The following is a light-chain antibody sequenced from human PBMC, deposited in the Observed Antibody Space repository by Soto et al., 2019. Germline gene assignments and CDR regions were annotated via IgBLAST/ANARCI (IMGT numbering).Light chain of an antibody. CDR3: QQYGSSPPT. J-gene: IGKJ2*01. Sequence: EIVLTQSPGTLSLSPGERATLSCRASQSVSSSYLAWYQQKPGQAPRLLIYGASSRATGIPDRFSGGGSGTGFTLTISRLEPEDFAVYYCQQYGSSPPTFGQGTKLEIK. CDR1: QSVSSSY. V-gene: IGKV3-20*01. CDR2: GAS.